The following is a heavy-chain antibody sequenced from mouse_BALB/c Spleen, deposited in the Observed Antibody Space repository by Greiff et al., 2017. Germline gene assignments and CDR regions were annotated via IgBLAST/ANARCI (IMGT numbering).Heavy chain of an antibody. J-gene: IGHJ3*01. CDR3: NAGRYDDHWFAY. V-gene: IGHV14-4*02. Sequence: VQLKESGAELVRSGASVKLSCTASGFNIKDYYMHWVKQRPEQGLEWIGWIDPENGDTEYAPKFQGKATMTADTSSNTAYLQLSSLTSEDTAVYYCNAGRYDDHWFAYWGQGTLVTVSA. CDR2: IDPENGDT. D-gene: IGHD2-14*01. CDR1: GFNIKDYY.